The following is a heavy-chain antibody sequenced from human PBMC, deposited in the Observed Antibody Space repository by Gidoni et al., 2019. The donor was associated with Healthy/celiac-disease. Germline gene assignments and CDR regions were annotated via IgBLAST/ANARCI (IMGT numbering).Heavy chain of an antibody. D-gene: IGHD3-10*01. CDR1: GFTFDDYA. V-gene: IGHV3-9*01. CDR2: ISWNSGSI. Sequence: EVQLVESGGGLVQPGRSLRLSCAASGFTFDDYAMHWVRQAPGKGLEWVSGISWNSGSIGYADSVKGRFTISRDNAKNSLYLQMNSLRAEDTALYYCAKYGGLVQGVMMSPDYYYYYGMDVWGQGTTVTVSS. CDR3: AKYGGLVQGVMMSPDYYYYYGMDV. J-gene: IGHJ6*02.